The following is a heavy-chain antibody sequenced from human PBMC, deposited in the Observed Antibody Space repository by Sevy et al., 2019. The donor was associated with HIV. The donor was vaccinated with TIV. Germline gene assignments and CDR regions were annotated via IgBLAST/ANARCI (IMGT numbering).Heavy chain of an antibody. CDR1: GFTFSSYS. Sequence: GGSLRLSCAASGFTFSSYSMNWVRQAPGKGLEWVSYISSSSSTIYYADSVKGRFTISRDNAKSSLYLQMNSLRDEDTAVYYCARSPGFGVVIGAFDIWGQGTMVTVSS. CDR3: ARSPGFGVVIGAFDI. V-gene: IGHV3-48*02. CDR2: ISSSSSTI. J-gene: IGHJ3*02. D-gene: IGHD3-3*01.